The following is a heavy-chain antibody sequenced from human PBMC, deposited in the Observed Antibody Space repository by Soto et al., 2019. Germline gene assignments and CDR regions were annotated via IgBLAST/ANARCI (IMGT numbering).Heavy chain of an antibody. V-gene: IGHV3-23*01. CDR2: ISGSGGST. D-gene: IGHD5-18*01. J-gene: IGHJ6*02. CDR3: AKDQTRGYKNYYYYGMDV. Sequence: GGSLRLSCAASGFTFSSYAMSWVRQAPGKGLEWVSAISGSGGSTYYADSVKGRFTISRDNSKNTLYLQMNSLRAEDTAVYYCAKDQTRGYKNYYYYGMDVWGQGTTVTVSS. CDR1: GFTFSSYA.